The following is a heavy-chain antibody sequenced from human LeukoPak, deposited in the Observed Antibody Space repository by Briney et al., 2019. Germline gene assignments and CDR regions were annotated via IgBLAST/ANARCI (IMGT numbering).Heavy chain of an antibody. CDR1: VYTLTDYY. CDR3: ARVGYYESSGYYEY. V-gene: IGHV1-2*06. J-gene: IGHJ4*02. D-gene: IGHD3-22*01. Sequence: ASVKVSCKASVYTLTDYYMHWVRQAPGQGLEWMGRINPNSGGTNYAQKFQGRVTMTRDTSISTVYMELSRLGSDDTAVYYCARVGYYESSGYYEYWGQGTLVTVSS. CDR2: INPNSGGT.